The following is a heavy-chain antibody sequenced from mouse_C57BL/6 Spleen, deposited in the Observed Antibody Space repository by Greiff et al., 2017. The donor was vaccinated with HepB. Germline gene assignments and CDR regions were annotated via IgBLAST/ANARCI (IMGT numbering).Heavy chain of an antibody. J-gene: IGHJ3*01. Sequence: QVQLQQSGAELVRPGTSVKVSCKASGYAFTNYLIEWVKQRPGQGLEWIGVINPGSGGTNYNGKFKGKATLTADKSSSTAYMQLSSLTSEDSAVYFCAGTMIPFAYWGQETLVTVSA. CDR3: AGTMIPFAY. V-gene: IGHV1-54*01. CDR1: GYAFTNYL. CDR2: INPGSGGT. D-gene: IGHD2-4*01.